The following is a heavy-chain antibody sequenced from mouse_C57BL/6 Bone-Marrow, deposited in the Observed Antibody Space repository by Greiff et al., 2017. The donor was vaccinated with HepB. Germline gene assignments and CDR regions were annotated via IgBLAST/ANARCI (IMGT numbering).Heavy chain of an antibody. J-gene: IGHJ3*01. D-gene: IGHD4-1*01. CDR2: IYPGSGST. V-gene: IGHV1-55*01. CDR3: LGAWFAY. Sequence: QVQLQQSGAELVKPGASVKMSCKASGYTFTSYWITWVKQRPGQGLEWIGDIYPGSGSTNYNEKFKSKATLTVETSSSTAYMQLSSLTSEDSAVYYCLGAWFAYWGQGTLVTVSA. CDR1: GYTFTSYW.